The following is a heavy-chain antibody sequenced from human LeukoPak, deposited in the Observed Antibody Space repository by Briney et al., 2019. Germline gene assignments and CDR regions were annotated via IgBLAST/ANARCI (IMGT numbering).Heavy chain of an antibody. J-gene: IGHJ4*02. Sequence: GASAKVSCKASGGTFSSYAISWVRQAPGQGLEWMGRIIPIFGTANYAQKFQGRVTITTDESTSTAYMELSSLRSEDTAVYYCAREGTIAAAGIFDYWGQGTLVTVSS. D-gene: IGHD6-13*01. V-gene: IGHV1-69*05. CDR3: AREGTIAAAGIFDY. CDR1: GGTFSSYA. CDR2: IIPIFGTA.